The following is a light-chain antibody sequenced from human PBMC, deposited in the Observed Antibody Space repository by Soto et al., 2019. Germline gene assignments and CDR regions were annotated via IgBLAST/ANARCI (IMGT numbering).Light chain of an antibody. Sequence: EIVLTQSPGTLSLSPGERATLSCRASQSVNSNFLAWYQQKPGQAPRLLIYGASSRATGIPARFSGSGSGTDFTLTISRLEPEDFAVYYCQQYGSSPGFGQGTRLEIK. CDR3: QQYGSSPG. CDR1: QSVNSNF. CDR2: GAS. V-gene: IGKV3-20*01. J-gene: IGKJ5*01.